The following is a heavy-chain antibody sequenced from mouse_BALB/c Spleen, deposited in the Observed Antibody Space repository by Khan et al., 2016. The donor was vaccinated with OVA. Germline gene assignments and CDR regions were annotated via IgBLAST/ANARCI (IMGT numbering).Heavy chain of an antibody. CDR1: GYPFIDYS. CDR2: INTDNGEA. D-gene: IGHD2-12*01. V-gene: IGHV9-2-1*01. CDR3: SYYNYEAWFTY. Sequence: QIQLVQSGPELRKPGETVKISCKTSGYPFIDYSMHWIKQAPGEGLKWMGWINTDNGEATYTDDLKGRLAFSLETSVSTAYLHINNLKNDDTATYFCSYYNYEAWFTYWGLGTLVTVSA. J-gene: IGHJ3*01.